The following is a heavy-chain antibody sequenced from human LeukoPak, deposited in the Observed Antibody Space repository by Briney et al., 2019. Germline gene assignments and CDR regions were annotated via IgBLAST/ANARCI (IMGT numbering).Heavy chain of an antibody. CDR1: GDSISSSQW. J-gene: IGHJ4*02. D-gene: IGHD3-22*01. V-gene: IGHV4-4*02. Sequence: SGTLSLTCAVSGDSISSSQWWSWVRQPPGKGLEWIGEIYHSGSTNYNPSLKSRVTISVDKSKNQFSLKVNSVTAADTAVYYCATSGYPPVFDYWGQGTLVTVSS. CDR3: ATSGYPPVFDY. CDR2: IYHSGST.